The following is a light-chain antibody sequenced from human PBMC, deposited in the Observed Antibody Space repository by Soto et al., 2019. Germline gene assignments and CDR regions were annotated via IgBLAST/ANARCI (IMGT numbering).Light chain of an antibody. V-gene: IGKV3-20*01. CDR3: QQYGSSPLT. CDR2: GAS. J-gene: IGKJ4*01. Sequence: ESGFTKSPSTLSLYPGERATLSCRASQSVSSSYLAWYQQKPGQAPRLLIYGASSRATGIPDRFSGSGSGTDFTLTISRLEPEDFAVYYCQQYGSSPLTFGGGTKVDIK. CDR1: QSVSSSY.